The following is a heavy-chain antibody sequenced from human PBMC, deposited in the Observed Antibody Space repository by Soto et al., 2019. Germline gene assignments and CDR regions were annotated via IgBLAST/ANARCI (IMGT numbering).Heavy chain of an antibody. CDR2: INHSGST. CDR3: ARGQLLGGWFDP. D-gene: IGHD2-8*02. CDR1: GGSFSGYY. V-gene: IGHV4-34*01. Sequence: SETLSLTCAVYGGSFSGYYWSWIRQPPGKGLEWIGEINHSGSTNYNPSLKSRVTISVDTSKNQFSLKLSSVTAADTAVYYCARGQLLGGWFDPWGQGPLVT. J-gene: IGHJ5*02.